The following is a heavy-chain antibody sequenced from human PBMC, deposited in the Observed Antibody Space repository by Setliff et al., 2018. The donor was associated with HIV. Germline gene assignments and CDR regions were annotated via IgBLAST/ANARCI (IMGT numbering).Heavy chain of an antibody. J-gene: IGHJ4*02. V-gene: IGHV3-15*01. Sequence: LRLSCAVSGFTATDAWMAWARQAPGKGLEWVAHIQKTIYGETTDYATPVKDRFTISRDDSKNTLYLQMDGLKTEDTGVYYCSGHFLGFWGQGTLVTVSS. CDR1: GFTATDAW. CDR3: SGHFLGF. D-gene: IGHD3-10*01. CDR2: IQKTIYGETT.